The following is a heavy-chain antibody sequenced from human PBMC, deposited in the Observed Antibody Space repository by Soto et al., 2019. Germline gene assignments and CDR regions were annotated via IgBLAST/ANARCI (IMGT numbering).Heavy chain of an antibody. CDR2: MNPNSGNT. Sequence: QVQLVQSGAEVKKPGASVKVSCKASGYTFTSYDINWVRQATGQGLEWMGWMNPNSGNTAYAQKSLGRVTMTRNTSISTAYIELSSLISEDTAVYYCARERTRGFAPWGQGTLVTVSS. CDR1: GYTFTSYD. CDR3: ARERTRGFAP. J-gene: IGHJ5*02. V-gene: IGHV1-8*01.